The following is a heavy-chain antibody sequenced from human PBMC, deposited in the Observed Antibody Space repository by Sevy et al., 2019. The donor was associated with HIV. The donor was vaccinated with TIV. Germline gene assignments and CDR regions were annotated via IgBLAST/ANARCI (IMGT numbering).Heavy chain of an antibody. CDR2: ISGSGLST. J-gene: IGHJ4*02. CDR1: GFTFSSYA. CDR3: AKGIGYSGYETDY. D-gene: IGHD5-12*01. Sequence: GGSLRLSCAASGFTFSSYAMSWVRQAPGKGLEWVSAISGSGLSTYYADSVKGRFTISRDNSKNTLYLQMNNLRAEDTAVFYCAKGIGYSGYETDYWGQGTLVTVSS. V-gene: IGHV3-23*01.